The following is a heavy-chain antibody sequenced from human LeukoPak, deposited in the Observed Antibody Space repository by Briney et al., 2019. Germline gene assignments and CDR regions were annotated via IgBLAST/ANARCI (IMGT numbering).Heavy chain of an antibody. J-gene: IGHJ4*02. D-gene: IGHD5-18*01. CDR1: GYTFTSYG. CDR3: ARRSGYSYGYEDY. CDR2: ISAYNGYT. V-gene: IGHV1-18*01. Sequence: GASVKVSCKASGYTFTSYGISWVLQAPGQGLEWMGWISAYNGYTNYAQKLQDRVPLTTNTSTSTAYMELRSLRSDDTAVYYCARRSGYSYGYEDYWGQGTLVTVSS.